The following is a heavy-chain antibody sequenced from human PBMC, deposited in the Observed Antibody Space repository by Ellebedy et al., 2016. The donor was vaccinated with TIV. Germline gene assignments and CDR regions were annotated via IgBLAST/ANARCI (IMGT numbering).Heavy chain of an antibody. J-gene: IGHJ4*02. D-gene: IGHD3-10*01. CDR2: ISYDRSNK. Sequence: GGSLRLSCAASGFTFGSYDMYWVRQAPGKGLDWVAVISYDRSNKDYADSVKGRFTISRDNSKNTLYLQMNSLRPEDTAVYYCARVFQSYYFDYWGQGTLVTVAS. CDR1: GFTFGSYD. CDR3: ARVFQSYYFDY. V-gene: IGHV3-30*03.